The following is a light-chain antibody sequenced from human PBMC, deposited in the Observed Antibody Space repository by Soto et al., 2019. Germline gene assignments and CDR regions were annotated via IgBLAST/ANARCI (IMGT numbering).Light chain of an antibody. J-gene: IGKJ1*01. CDR2: DAS. CDR1: QSISNW. CDR3: QQYNRYSPWA. V-gene: IGKV1-5*01. Sequence: DIQMTQSPSTLSASVGDRLPLTCRASQSISNWLAWYQQRPGKVPKLLIFDASNLESGVPSRFSGSGSGTEFNLTISRLQPDDFATYYCQQYNRYSPWAFGQGTKV.